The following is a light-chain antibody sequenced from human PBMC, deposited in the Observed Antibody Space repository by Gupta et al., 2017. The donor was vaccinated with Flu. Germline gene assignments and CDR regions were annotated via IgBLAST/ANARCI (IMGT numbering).Light chain of an antibody. CDR2: DAS. CDR3: QQDDHLPLT. CDR1: QDISNY. J-gene: IGKJ4*01. V-gene: IGKV1-33*01. Sequence: PSALSASVGDRVTITCRASQDISNYLNWYQQKPRKAPKLLISDASDLETGVPSRFSGSRSGTDFFFTISSLHPEDSATYSCQQDDHLPLTFDGGTKVDIK.